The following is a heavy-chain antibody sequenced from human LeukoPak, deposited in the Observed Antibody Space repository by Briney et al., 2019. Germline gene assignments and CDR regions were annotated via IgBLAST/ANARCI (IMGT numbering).Heavy chain of an antibody. V-gene: IGHV3-21*01. CDR1: GFTFSSYS. D-gene: IGHD4-17*01. CDR2: ISSSSSYI. J-gene: IGHJ4*02. CDR3: ARESDDYGDTNLDY. Sequence: PGGSLRLSCAASGFTFSSYSMNWVRQAPGKGLEWVSSISSSSSYIYYADSMKGRFTISRDNAKNSLYLQMNSLRAVDTAVYYCARESDDYGDTNLDYWGQGTLVTVSS.